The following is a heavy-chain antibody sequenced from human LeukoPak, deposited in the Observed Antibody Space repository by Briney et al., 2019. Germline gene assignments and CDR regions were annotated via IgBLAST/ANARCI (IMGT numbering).Heavy chain of an antibody. CDR1: GYTFTSYD. D-gene: IGHD6-13*01. CDR3: ARESYSSSWYRYYYYYMDV. CDR2: MNPNSGNT. Sequence: ASVKVSCKASGYTFTSYDINWVRQATGQGLECMGWMNPNSGNTGYAQKFQGRVTITRNTSISTAYMELSSLRSEDTAVYYCARESYSSSWYRYYYYYMDVWGKGTTVTVSS. J-gene: IGHJ6*03. V-gene: IGHV1-8*03.